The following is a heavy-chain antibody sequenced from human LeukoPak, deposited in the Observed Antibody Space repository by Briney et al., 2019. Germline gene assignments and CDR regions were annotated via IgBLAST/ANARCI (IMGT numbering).Heavy chain of an antibody. D-gene: IGHD6-13*01. CDR3: ARPRYSSSWYVPNYFDY. V-gene: IGHV3-7*01. CDR2: IKQDGSEK. CDR1: GFTFSNYW. Sequence: GGSLRLSCAASGFTFSNYWMSWVRQAPGKGLEWVANIKQDGSEKYYVDSVKGRFTISRDNAKNSLYLQMNSLRAEDTAVYYCARPRYSSSWYVPNYFDYWGQGTLVTVSS. J-gene: IGHJ4*02.